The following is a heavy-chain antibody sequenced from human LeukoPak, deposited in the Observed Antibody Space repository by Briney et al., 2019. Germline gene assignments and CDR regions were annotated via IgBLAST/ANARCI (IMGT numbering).Heavy chain of an antibody. CDR3: AHKPRDYYDSSGYYYFDY. CDR1: GFSLSTSGVG. V-gene: IGHV2-5*02. J-gene: IGHJ4*02. Sequence: ESGPTLVTPTQTLTLTCTFSGFSLSTSGVGVGWIRQPPGKALEWLALIYWDDDKRYSPSLKSRLTITKDTSKNQVVLTMTNMDPVDTATYYCAHKPRDYYDSSGYYYFDYWGQGTLVTVSS. CDR2: IYWDDDK. D-gene: IGHD3-22*01.